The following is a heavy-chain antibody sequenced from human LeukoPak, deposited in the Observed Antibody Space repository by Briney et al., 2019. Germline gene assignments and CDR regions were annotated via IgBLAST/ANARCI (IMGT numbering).Heavy chain of an antibody. V-gene: IGHV3-11*01. CDR3: AKAAYYYYYMDV. J-gene: IGHJ6*03. CDR2: ISSSGSTI. Sequence: PGGSLRLSCAASGFTFSDYYMSWIRQAPGKGLEWVSYISSSGSTIYYADSVKGRFTISRDNAKNSLYLQRNSLRAEDTALYYCAKAAYYYYYMDVWDKGTTVTISS. CDR1: GFTFSDYY.